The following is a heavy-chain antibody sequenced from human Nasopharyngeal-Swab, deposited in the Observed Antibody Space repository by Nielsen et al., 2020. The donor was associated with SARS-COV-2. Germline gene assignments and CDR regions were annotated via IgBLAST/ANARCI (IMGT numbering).Heavy chain of an antibody. CDR3: ARDDYGDYSVDY. D-gene: IGHD4-17*01. CDR2: INPNSGGT. V-gene: IGHV1-2*06. CDR1: GYTFTGYY. Sequence: ASVKVSCKASGYTFTGYYMHWVRQAPGQGLEWMGRINPNSGGTNYAQKFQGRVTMTRDTSISTAYMELSRLRSDDTAVYYCARDDYGDYSVDYWGQGTLVTVSS. J-gene: IGHJ4*02.